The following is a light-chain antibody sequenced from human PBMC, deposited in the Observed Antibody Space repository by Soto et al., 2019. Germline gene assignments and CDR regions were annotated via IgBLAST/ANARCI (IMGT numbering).Light chain of an antibody. CDR1: SSDVGSYNL. J-gene: IGLJ1*01. CDR2: EGS. CDR3: CSYAGSSTYV. Sequence: QSVLTQPASVSGSPGQSITISCTGTSSDVGSYNLVSWYQQHPGKAPKLMIYEGSKRPSGVSNRFSGSKSGNTASLTNSGLQAEDEADYYCCSYAGSSTYVFGTGSKVTLL. V-gene: IGLV2-23*01.